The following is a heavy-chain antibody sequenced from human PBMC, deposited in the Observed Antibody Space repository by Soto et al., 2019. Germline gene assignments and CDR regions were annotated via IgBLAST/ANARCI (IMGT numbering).Heavy chain of an antibody. V-gene: IGHV3-23*01. CDR2: FRESGGTT. J-gene: IGHJ4*02. D-gene: IGHD2-2*01. CDR1: GFTFSSYA. CDR3: AKDSHWAIISPTQDS. Sequence: VQLSESGGGLVQPGGSLRLSCAASGFTFSSYAMSWVRQAPGKGLEWVSTFRESGGTTHYADSVKGRFTISRDTSKNMLYLHMNSLSAEDTDRYSCAKDSHWAIISPTQDSLGQGTLVTVSS.